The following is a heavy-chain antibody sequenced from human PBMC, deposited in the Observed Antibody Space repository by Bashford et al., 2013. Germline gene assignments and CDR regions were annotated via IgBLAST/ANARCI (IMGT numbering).Heavy chain of an antibody. CDR1: GFTLSDSD. V-gene: IGHV3-73*01. J-gene: IGHJ6*02. CDR3: ARAPQLSRIVGDGLDV. D-gene: IGHD1-26*01. Sequence: GSLRLSCAASGFTLSDSDIHWVRQASGKGLEWVGRVRTKANTYATAYAASMKGRFIISRDDSKNTAYLQMNALRVEDTALYYCARAPQLSRIVGDGLDVWGQGTMVTVSS. CDR2: VRTKANTYAT.